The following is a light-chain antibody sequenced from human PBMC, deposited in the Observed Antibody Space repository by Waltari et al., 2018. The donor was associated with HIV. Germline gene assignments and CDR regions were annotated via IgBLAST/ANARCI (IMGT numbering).Light chain of an antibody. CDR2: GNS. Sequence: QSVLTQPPSVSGAPGQRVTISCTGSSSNIGAGYDVHCYPQLPGTAPNLLIYGNSNRPSGVPDRFSGSKSGTSASLAITGLQAEDEADYYCQSYDSRLSGWVFGGGTKLTVL. CDR3: QSYDSRLSGWV. CDR1: SSNIGAGYD. J-gene: IGLJ3*02. V-gene: IGLV1-40*01.